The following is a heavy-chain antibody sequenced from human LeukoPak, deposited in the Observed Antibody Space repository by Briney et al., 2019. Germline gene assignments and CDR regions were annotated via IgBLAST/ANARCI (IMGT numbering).Heavy chain of an antibody. CDR1: RGSISSYY. D-gene: IGHD1-26*01. CDR2: IYTSGST. J-gene: IGHJ5*02. Sequence: SQTLSLTCTVSRGSISSYYWSWIRQPAGRGLEWIGRIYTSGSTDYNPSLKSRVTMSVDTSKNQFSLKVTSVTAADTAVYYCAGCLLVGATNWFDPWGQGTLVTVSS. V-gene: IGHV4-4*07. CDR3: AGCLLVGATNWFDP.